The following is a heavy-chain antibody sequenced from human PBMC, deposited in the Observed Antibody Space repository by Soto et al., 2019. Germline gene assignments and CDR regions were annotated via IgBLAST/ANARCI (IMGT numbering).Heavy chain of an antibody. D-gene: IGHD6-19*01. V-gene: IGHV3-23*01. J-gene: IGHJ4*02. CDR3: ANGKASGWYYFDY. Sequence: SVGSLRLSCAASGFTFTNFAMSWVRQAPGRGLEWVSGISASGRDTYYADSVKDRFTVSRDNSKNTLYLQMNSLRAEDTAIYYCANGKASGWYYFDYWGQGARVTVSS. CDR1: GFTFTNFA. CDR2: ISASGRDT.